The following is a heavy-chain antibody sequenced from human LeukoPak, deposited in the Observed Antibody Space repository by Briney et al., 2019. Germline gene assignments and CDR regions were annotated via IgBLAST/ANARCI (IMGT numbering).Heavy chain of an antibody. CDR3: ARDLSSGYYYGY. Sequence: SVKVSCRASGGTFSSYAISWVRQAPGQGLEWMGRIIPILGIANYAQKFQGRVTITADKSTSTAYMELSSLRSEDTAVYYCARDLSSGYYYGYWGQGTLVTVSS. V-gene: IGHV1-69*04. CDR1: GGTFSSYA. CDR2: IIPILGIA. D-gene: IGHD3-22*01. J-gene: IGHJ4*02.